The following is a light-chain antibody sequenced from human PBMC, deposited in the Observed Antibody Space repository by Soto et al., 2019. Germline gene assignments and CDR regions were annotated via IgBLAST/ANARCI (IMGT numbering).Light chain of an antibody. CDR3: QQSDSTPYT. Sequence: IQMTQSPSSLSASVGDRVTITCRASQRIGTYLNWYQQRPGRAPKLLISPISTLQRGVPSRFSGSGSGTDVTLTITGLQPEEFATYYCQQSDSTPYTFGQGTKLEIK. CDR2: PIS. J-gene: IGKJ2*01. CDR1: QRIGTY. V-gene: IGKV1-39*01.